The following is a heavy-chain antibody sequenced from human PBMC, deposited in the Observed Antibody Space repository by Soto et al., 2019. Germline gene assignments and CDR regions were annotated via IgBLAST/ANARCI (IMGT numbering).Heavy chain of an antibody. J-gene: IGHJ5*02. CDR1: GFTFSSYG. D-gene: IGHD6-13*01. V-gene: IGHV3-33*01. CDR3: ARGSSIAAAGTGCTNDWFDP. Sequence: QVQLVESGGGVVQPGGSLRLSCAASGFTFSSYGMHWVRQAPGKGLEWVAVIWYDGSNKYYADSVKGRFTISRDNSKNPLYLQMHSVRAEDTAVYSCARGSSIAAAGTGCTNDWFDPWGQGTLVTVSS. CDR2: IWYDGSNK.